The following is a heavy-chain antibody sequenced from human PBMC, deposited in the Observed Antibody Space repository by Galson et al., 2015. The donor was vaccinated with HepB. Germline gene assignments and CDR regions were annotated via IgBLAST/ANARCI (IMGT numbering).Heavy chain of an antibody. Sequence: SLRLSCAASGFSFSDYNMNWVRQAPGEGLEWVASISGSGAYIYYADSVKGRFFTSKDSAKKSLSLRLSNLKVDDTAVYFCARDAKRSLGSSWLNIFYLDYWGQGALVSVSS. CDR1: GFSFSDYN. J-gene: IGHJ4*02. CDR3: ARDAKRSLGSSWLNIFYLDY. D-gene: IGHD6-13*01. CDR2: ISGSGAYI. V-gene: IGHV3-21*01.